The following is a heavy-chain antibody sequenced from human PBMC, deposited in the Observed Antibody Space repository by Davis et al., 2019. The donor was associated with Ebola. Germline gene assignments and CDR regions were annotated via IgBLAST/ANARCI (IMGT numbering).Heavy chain of an antibody. J-gene: IGHJ4*02. D-gene: IGHD4-17*01. CDR3: TSAYGDYDY. CDR1: GFTFSSYG. Sequence: GESLKISCAASGFTFSSYGMTWVRQASGKGLEWVGRIRSKANSYATAYAASVKGRFTISRDDSKNTAYLQMNSLKTEDTAVYYCTSAYGDYDYWGQGTLVTVSS. CDR2: IRSKANSYAT. V-gene: IGHV3-73*01.